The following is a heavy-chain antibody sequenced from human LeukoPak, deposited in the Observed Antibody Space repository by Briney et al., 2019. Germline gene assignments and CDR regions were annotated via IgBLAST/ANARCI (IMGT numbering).Heavy chain of an antibody. J-gene: IGHJ1*01. V-gene: IGHV1-2*02. D-gene: IGHD6-13*01. Sequence: ASVKVSCKASGGTFSSYALSWVRQAPGQGLEWMGWINPNSGGTNYAQKFQGRVTMTRDTSISTAYMELSRLRSDDTAVYYCASPPLGSSSWYVGPGSYEYFQHWGQGTLVTVSS. CDR1: GGTFSSYA. CDR2: INPNSGGT. CDR3: ASPPLGSSSWYVGPGSYEYFQH.